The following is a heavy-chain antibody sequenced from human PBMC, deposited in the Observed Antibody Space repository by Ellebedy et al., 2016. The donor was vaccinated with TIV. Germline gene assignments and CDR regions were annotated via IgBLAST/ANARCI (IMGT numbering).Heavy chain of an antibody. Sequence: AASVKVSCKASGYTFTGYYMHWVRQAPGQGLEWMGWINPNSGGTNYAQKFQGRVTMTRDTSTSTAYMELRSLRSDDTAVYYCARDPLVREYNWFDPWGQGTLVTVSS. CDR1: GYTFTGYY. CDR3: ARDPLVREYNWFDP. V-gene: IGHV1-2*02. D-gene: IGHD3-10*01. J-gene: IGHJ5*02. CDR2: INPNSGGT.